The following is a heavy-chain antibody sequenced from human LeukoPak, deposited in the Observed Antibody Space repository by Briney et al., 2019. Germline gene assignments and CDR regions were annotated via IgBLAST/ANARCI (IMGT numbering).Heavy chain of an antibody. V-gene: IGHV3-23*01. D-gene: IGHD6-19*01. CDR1: GFTFSSYG. J-gene: IGHJ4*02. CDR3: AKDVAVAGTLLDY. CDR2: ISGSGGST. Sequence: GGTLRLSCAASGFTFSSYGMSWVRQAPGKGLEWVSAISGSGGSTYYADSVKGRFTISRDNSKNTLYLQMNSLRAEDTAVYYCAKDVAVAGTLLDYWGQGTLVTVSS.